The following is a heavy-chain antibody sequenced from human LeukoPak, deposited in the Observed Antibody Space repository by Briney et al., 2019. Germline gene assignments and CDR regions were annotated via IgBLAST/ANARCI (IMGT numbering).Heavy chain of an antibody. Sequence: SETLSLTCNVSGGSITNYYWSWIRQAPGKELEWIGNIYYSGITDYNPALQSRVTMSVDTAKNHFSLKLTSVAAADTAVYSCARGGSHRYFDLWGRGTLVTVSA. J-gene: IGHJ2*01. V-gene: IGHV4-59*01. CDR3: ARGGSHRYFDL. CDR1: GGSITNYY. CDR2: IYYSGIT.